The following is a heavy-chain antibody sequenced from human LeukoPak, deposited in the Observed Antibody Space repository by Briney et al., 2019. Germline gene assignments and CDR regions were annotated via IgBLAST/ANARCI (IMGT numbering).Heavy chain of an antibody. Sequence: SVKLSCKASGGTFSSYAISWVRQAPGEGLEWMGGIIPIFGTANYAQKFQGRVTLTTDETTSTAYMELSSLRSEDTAVYYCARVTLPIGMRVTTASGYYYYMDVWGKGTTATVSS. CDR1: GGTFSSYA. D-gene: IGHD4-17*01. V-gene: IGHV1-69*05. CDR3: ARVTLPIGMRVTTASGYYYYMDV. J-gene: IGHJ6*03. CDR2: IIPIFGTA.